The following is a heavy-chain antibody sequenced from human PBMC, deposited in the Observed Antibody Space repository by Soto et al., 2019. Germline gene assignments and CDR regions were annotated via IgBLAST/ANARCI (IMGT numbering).Heavy chain of an antibody. CDR3: ARGDRGGSGSPARYYYSGLDV. CDR1: GFTFSSYA. Sequence: DVQLLESGGHLVQPGGSLRLSCAASGFTFSSYAMSWVRQAPGKGLEWVSSVSAGGDMTYYSDSVKGRFTISRDNSNNALFLQMNSLRIEDTALYYCARGDRGGSGSPARYYYSGLDVWGLGATVTVS. V-gene: IGHV3-23*01. D-gene: IGHD3-10*01. J-gene: IGHJ6*02. CDR2: VSAGGDMT.